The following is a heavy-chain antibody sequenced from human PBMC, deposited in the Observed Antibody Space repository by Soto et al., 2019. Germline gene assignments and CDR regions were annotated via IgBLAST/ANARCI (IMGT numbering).Heavy chain of an antibody. CDR3: ASHDYGDYGNYYGMDV. CDR2: MNPNSGNT. D-gene: IGHD4-17*01. Sequence: QVQLVQSGAEVKKPGASVKVSCKASGYTFTSYDINWVRQATGQGLEWMGWMNPNSGNTGYAQKFQGRVNMTRNAAISTAYMELSSLRSEDTAVYYCASHDYGDYGNYYGMDVWGQGTTVTVSS. J-gene: IGHJ6*02. V-gene: IGHV1-8*01. CDR1: GYTFTSYD.